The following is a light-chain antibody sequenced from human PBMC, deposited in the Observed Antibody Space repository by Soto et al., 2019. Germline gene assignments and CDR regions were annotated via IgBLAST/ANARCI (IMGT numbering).Light chain of an antibody. CDR2: EVS. Sequence: QSALTQPASVSGSPGQSITISCTGTSGDVGGYNSVSWFQQHPGKAPQLIIYEVSNRPSGVSNRFSGSKSGNTASLTISGLQAEDETDYYCSSYTSTSAWVFGGGTKLTV. V-gene: IGLV2-14*01. J-gene: IGLJ3*02. CDR1: SGDVGGYNS. CDR3: SSYTSTSAWV.